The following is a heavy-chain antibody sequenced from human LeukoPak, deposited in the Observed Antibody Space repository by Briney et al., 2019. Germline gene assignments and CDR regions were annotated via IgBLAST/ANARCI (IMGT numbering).Heavy chain of an antibody. D-gene: IGHD6-13*01. CDR2: IDPSDSYT. CDR1: GYSFTSYW. Sequence: GESLKISCKGSGYSFTSYWITWVRQMPGKGLEWMGRIDPSDSYTTYSPSFQGHVTISADKSISTAYLQWNNLKASDTALYYCACATDIASAGTDCWGQGTLVTVSS. V-gene: IGHV5-10-1*01. J-gene: IGHJ4*02. CDR3: ACATDIASAGTDC.